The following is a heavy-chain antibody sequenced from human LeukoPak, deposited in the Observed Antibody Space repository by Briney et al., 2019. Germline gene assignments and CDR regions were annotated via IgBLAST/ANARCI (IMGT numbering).Heavy chain of an antibody. CDR3: ARDSYVLRFLEWSF. D-gene: IGHD3-3*01. CDR2: ISSSSSYI. Sequence: GGSLRLSCAASGFTFSSYSMNWVRQAPGKGLEWVSSISSSSSYIYYADSVKGRFTISRDNAENSLYLQMNSLRAEDTAVYYCARDSYVLRFLEWSFRGQGTLVTVSS. CDR1: GFTFSSYS. V-gene: IGHV3-21*01. J-gene: IGHJ4*02.